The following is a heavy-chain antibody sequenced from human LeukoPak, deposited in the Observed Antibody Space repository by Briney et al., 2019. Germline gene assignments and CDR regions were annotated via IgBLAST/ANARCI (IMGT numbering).Heavy chain of an antibody. CDR1: GFTFSSYG. V-gene: IGHV3-23*01. J-gene: IGHJ4*02. Sequence: GGSLRLSCAASGFTFSSYGMSWVRQAPGKGLEWVSAISGSGGSTYYADSVKGRFTISRDNAKNSLYLQMNSLRAEDTALYYCSSTGILGVIAGVGLFDGWGQGTLVTVAS. CDR2: ISGSGGST. D-gene: IGHD1-26*01. CDR3: SSTGILGVIAGVGLFDG.